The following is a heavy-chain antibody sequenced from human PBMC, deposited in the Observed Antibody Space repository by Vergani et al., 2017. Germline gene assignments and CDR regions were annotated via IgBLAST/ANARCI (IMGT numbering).Heavy chain of an antibody. Sequence: QLQLQESGPGLVKPSETLSLTCSVSGGSISSSSYYWGWIRQPPGKGLEWSGSIYYSGSTYYNPSLKSRVTISVDTSKNQFSLKLSSVTAADTAVYYCATTDGVRYFDVDSPDYWGQGTLVTVSS. D-gene: IGHD3-9*01. CDR3: ATTDGVRYFDVDSPDY. CDR1: GGSISSSSYY. J-gene: IGHJ4*02. V-gene: IGHV4-39*01. CDR2: IYYSGST.